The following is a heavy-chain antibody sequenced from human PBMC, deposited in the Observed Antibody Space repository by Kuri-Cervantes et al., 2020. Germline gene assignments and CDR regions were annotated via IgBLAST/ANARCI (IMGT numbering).Heavy chain of an antibody. Sequence: GGSLRLSCAASGFTFDDYAMNWVRHAPGKGLEWVSGISWNSGSIGYADSVKGRFTISRDNAKNSLYLQMNSLRAEDTAVYYCARAIVGAGVYYYYGMDVWGQGTTVTVSS. CDR3: ARAIVGAGVYYYYGMDV. CDR2: ISWNSGSI. D-gene: IGHD1-26*01. V-gene: IGHV3-9*01. J-gene: IGHJ6*02. CDR1: GFTFDDYA.